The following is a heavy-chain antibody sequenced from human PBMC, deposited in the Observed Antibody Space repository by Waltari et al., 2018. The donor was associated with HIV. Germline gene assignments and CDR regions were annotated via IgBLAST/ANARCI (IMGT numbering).Heavy chain of an antibody. CDR2: FNWNGCGT. CDR1: GFTFDAFG. J-gene: IGHJ6*02. CDR3: AREVDYPGLVYYYGMDV. V-gene: IGHV3-20*01. D-gene: IGHD4-17*01. Sequence: EVQLVESGGGVVRPGGSLRLSCAASGFTFDAFGMSWVRQAPGKGLVWVSGFNWNGCGTCYADSVKGRFTISRDNAKNSLYLQRNSLRADDTALYHCAREVDYPGLVYYYGMDVWGQGTTVTVSS.